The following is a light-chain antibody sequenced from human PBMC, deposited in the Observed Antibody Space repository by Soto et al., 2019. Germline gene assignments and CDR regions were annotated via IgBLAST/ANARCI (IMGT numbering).Light chain of an antibody. J-gene: IGKJ5*01. CDR2: AAS. CDR1: QGIRNN. Sequence: DIQMTQSPSSLSASVGVRVTITCRASQGIRNNLAWYQQKPGKVPKLLIYAASTLQSGVPSRFSGGGSGTDFTLTISSLQPEDVATYYCQKYSGVPPTFGQGTRLEIK. V-gene: IGKV1-27*01. CDR3: QKYSGVPPT.